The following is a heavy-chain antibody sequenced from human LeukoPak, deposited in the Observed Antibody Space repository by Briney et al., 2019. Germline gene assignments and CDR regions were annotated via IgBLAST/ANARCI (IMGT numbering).Heavy chain of an antibody. J-gene: IGHJ4*02. Sequence: TSETLSLTCAVYGGSFSGYYWSWIRQPPGKGLEWIGYIYYSGSTNYNPSLKSRVTISVDTSKNQFSLKLSSVTAADTAVYYCARVESSGSYSPYFDYWGQGTLVTVSS. CDR3: ARVESSGSYSPYFDY. CDR1: GGSFSGYY. V-gene: IGHV4-59*01. D-gene: IGHD1-26*01. CDR2: IYYSGST.